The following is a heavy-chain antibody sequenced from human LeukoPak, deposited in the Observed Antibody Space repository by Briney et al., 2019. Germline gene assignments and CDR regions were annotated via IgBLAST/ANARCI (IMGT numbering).Heavy chain of an antibody. CDR2: INAGNGNT. Sequence: GASVKVSCKASGYTFTSYAMHWVRQAPGQRLEWMGWINAGNGNTEYSQKFQGRVTITRDTSASTAYMELSSLRSEDTAVYYCARADWAAAGNYWGQGTLVTVSS. D-gene: IGHD6-13*01. J-gene: IGHJ4*02. CDR1: GYTFTSYA. CDR3: ARADWAAAGNY. V-gene: IGHV1-3*01.